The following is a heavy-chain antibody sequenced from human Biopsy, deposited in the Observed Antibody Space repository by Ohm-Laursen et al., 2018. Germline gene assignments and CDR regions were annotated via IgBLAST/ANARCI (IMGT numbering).Heavy chain of an antibody. D-gene: IGHD6-25*01. CDR2: INPDSGGT. J-gene: IGHJ3*02. CDR1: AYTLTDYY. CDR3: ARVGFSSAWPPDRHDAFDI. V-gene: IGHV1-2*02. Sequence: GASVKVSCKASAYTLTDYYLHWVRQAPGQGLEWMGWINPDSGGTNYAQKFQGRGTMTRDTSISTVQMELSSLRSDDTAVYYCARVGFSSAWPPDRHDAFDIWGQGTMVTVPS.